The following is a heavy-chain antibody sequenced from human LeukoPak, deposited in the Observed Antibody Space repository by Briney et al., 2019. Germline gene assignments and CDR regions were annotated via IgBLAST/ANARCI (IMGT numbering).Heavy chain of an antibody. D-gene: IGHD3-22*01. CDR3: ARVMGIDSSGYYAFGIDY. V-gene: IGHV3-74*01. CDR1: GFTFSSYW. Sequence: GGSLRLSCAASGFTFSSYWMHWVRQAPGKGLVWVSRINSDGSSTSYPDSVKGRFTISRDNAKNTLYLQMNSLRAEDTAVYYCARVMGIDSSGYYAFGIDYWGQGTLVTVSS. J-gene: IGHJ4*02. CDR2: INSDGSST.